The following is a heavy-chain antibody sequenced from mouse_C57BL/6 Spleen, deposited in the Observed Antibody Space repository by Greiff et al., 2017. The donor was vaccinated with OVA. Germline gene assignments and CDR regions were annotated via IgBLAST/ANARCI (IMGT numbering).Heavy chain of an antibody. Sequence: EVKLVESGPGLVKPSQSLSLTCSVTGYSITSGYYWNWIRQFPGNKLEWMGYISYDGSNNYNPSLKNRISITRDTSKNQFFLKLNSVTTEDTATYYCAREGAQALDYWGQGTTLTVSS. V-gene: IGHV3-6*01. CDR2: ISYDGSN. D-gene: IGHD3-2*02. CDR3: AREGAQALDY. CDR1: GYSITSGYY. J-gene: IGHJ2*01.